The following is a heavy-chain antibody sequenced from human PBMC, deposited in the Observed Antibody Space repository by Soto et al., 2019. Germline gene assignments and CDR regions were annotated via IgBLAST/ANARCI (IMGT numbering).Heavy chain of an antibody. CDR2: IYYSGST. D-gene: IGHD1-7*01. CDR3: ARDKHRNWNYVGWFDP. J-gene: IGHJ5*02. V-gene: IGHV4-59*01. Sequence: NPSETLSLTCTVSGGSISSYYWSWIRQPPGKGLEWIGYIYYSGSTNYNPSLKSRVTISVDTSKNQFSLKLSSVTAADTAVYYCARDKHRNWNYVGWFDPWGQGTLVTVSS. CDR1: GGSISSYY.